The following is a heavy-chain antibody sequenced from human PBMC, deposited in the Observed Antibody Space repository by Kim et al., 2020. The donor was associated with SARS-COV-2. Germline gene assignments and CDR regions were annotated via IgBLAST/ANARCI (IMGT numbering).Heavy chain of an antibody. CDR3: ARDANYGDSYFDY. D-gene: IGHD4-17*01. J-gene: IGHJ4*02. CDR1: GFTFSSYG. Sequence: GGSLRLSCAASGFTFSSYGMHWVRQAPGKGLEWVAVIWYDGSNKYYADSVKGRFTISRDNSKNTLYLQMNSLRAEDTAVYYCARDANYGDSYFDYWGQGTLVTVSS. V-gene: IGHV3-33*01. CDR2: IWYDGSNK.